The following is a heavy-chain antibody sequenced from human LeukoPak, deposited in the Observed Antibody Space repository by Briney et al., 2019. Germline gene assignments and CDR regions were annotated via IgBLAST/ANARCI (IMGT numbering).Heavy chain of an antibody. D-gene: IGHD3-10*01. CDR2: MNPNSGNT. CDR3: ARDGSGSGSYLSWFDP. CDR1: GYTFTSYD. V-gene: IGHV1-8*01. J-gene: IGHJ5*02. Sequence: ASVKVSCKASGYTFTSYDISWVRQATGQGLEWMGWMNPNSGNTGYAQKFQGRVTMTRNTSISTAYMELSSLRSEDTAVYYCARDGSGSGSYLSWFDPWGQGTLVTVSS.